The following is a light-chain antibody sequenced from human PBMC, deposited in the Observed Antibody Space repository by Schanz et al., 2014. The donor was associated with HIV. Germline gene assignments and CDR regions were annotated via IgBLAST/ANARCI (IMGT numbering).Light chain of an antibody. V-gene: IGLV2-8*01. CDR1: SSDVGAYKY. Sequence: QSALTQPPSASGSSGQSVTISCTGTSSDVGAYKYVSWYQQHPGKAPKLMIFEVSERPSGVPDRFSGSKSGNTASLTVSGLQAEDEADYYCSSYAGTNNLVLFAGGTKLTVL. CDR2: EVS. CDR3: SSYAGTNNLVL. J-gene: IGLJ2*01.